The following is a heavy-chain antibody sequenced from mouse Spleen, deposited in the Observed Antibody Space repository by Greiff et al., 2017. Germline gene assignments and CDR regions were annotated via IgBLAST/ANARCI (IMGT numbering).Heavy chain of an antibody. V-gene: IGHV1-64*01. CDR3: AREGNGNYDAWFAY. Sequence: QVQLKQPGAELVKPGASVKLSCKASGYTFTSYWMHWVKQRPGQGLEWIGMIHPNSGSTNYNEKFKSKATLTVDKSSSTAYMQLSSLTSEDSAVYYCAREGNGNYDAWFAYWGQGTLVTVSA. D-gene: IGHD2-1*01. CDR1: GYTFTSYW. CDR2: IHPNSGST. J-gene: IGHJ3*01.